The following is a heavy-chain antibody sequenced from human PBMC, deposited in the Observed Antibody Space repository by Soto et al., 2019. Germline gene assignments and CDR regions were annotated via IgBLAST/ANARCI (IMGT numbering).Heavy chain of an antibody. CDR3: ARDREYSSSTWSYYYYGMDV. J-gene: IGHJ6*02. D-gene: IGHD6-6*01. V-gene: IGHV1-18*01. CDR2: ISAYNGNT. Sequence: ASVKVSCKSSGYTFTSYGISWVRQAPGQGLEWMGWISAYNGNTNYAQKLQGRVTMTTDTSTTTAYMEVRSLRSDDTAVYYCARDREYSSSTWSYYYYGMDVWGQGPTVTVS. CDR1: GYTFTSYG.